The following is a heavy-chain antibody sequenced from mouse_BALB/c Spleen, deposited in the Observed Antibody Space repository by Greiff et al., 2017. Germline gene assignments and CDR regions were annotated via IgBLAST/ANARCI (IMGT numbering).Heavy chain of an antibody. Sequence: VQLQQSGPELVKPGASVRISCKASGYTFTSYYIHWVKQRPGQGLEWIGWIYPGNVNTKYNEKFKGKATLTADKSSSTAYMQLSSLTSEDSAVYFCARGYGSSYAWFAYWGQGTLVTVSA. D-gene: IGHD1-1*01. CDR1: GYTFTSYY. V-gene: IGHV1S56*01. J-gene: IGHJ3*01. CDR3: ARGYGSSYAWFAY. CDR2: IYPGNVNT.